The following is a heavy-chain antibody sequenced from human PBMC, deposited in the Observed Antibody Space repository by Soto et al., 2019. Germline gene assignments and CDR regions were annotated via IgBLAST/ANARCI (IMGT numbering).Heavy chain of an antibody. D-gene: IGHD6-19*01. CDR2: ISYDGSNK. V-gene: IGHV3-30-3*01. CDR3: ATNAVAGPSSGAEYGMDV. J-gene: IGHJ6*02. CDR1: GFTFNNYP. Sequence: QVQLVESGGGVVQPGRFLRLSCAASGFTFNNYPMHWVRQAPGKGLEWVAIISYDGSNKYYADSVKGRFTISRDNSKNTLSLQMNSLRTEDTAVYYCATNAVAGPSSGAEYGMDVWGQGTTVIVSS.